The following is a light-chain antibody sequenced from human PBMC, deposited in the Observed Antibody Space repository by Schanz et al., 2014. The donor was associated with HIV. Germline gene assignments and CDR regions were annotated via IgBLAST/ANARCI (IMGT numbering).Light chain of an antibody. V-gene: IGKV1-5*03. CDR3: QQYNGQFPRT. J-gene: IGKJ2*01. Sequence: DIQMTQSPSTLSASVGDRISITCRASQSVSTWLAWYQQKPGKAPKLLINEASSLESGVPPRFSGSGSGTEFTLTISSLQPDDFATYYCQQYNGQFPRTFGQGTKLEI. CDR1: QSVSTW. CDR2: EAS.